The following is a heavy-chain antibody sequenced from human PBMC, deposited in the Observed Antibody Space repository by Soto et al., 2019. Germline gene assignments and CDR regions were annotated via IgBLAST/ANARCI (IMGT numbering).Heavy chain of an antibody. CDR1: GFSLSTGGVG. D-gene: IGHD3-16*01. CDR3: APRAFPAGFGGQFYPYYYYYGLDV. CDR2: IYWDDDK. J-gene: IGHJ6*02. V-gene: IGHV2-5*02. Sequence: SGPTLVNPTQTLTLTCTFSGFSLSTGGVGVAWIRQPPGKALEWLALIYWDDDKRYSPSLKSRLAITKDTSKNQVVLIMTNMDPVDQATFFFAPRAFPAGFGGQFYPYYYYYGLDVWGQGTTVTVSS.